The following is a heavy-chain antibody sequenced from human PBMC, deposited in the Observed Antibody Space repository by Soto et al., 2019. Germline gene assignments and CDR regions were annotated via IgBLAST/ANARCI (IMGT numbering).Heavy chain of an antibody. D-gene: IGHD2-15*01. V-gene: IGHV3-23*01. CDR1: GFTFSTYA. Sequence: GGSLRLSCAASGFTFSTYAMGWVRQAPGKGLEWVSVVSSGGGTHYADSVKGRFTVSRDNSKNTLSLQMNSLRADDTAVYYCAKRRGAGGNFDYWGQGALVTVSS. CDR3: AKRRGAGGNFDY. J-gene: IGHJ4*02. CDR2: VSSGGGT.